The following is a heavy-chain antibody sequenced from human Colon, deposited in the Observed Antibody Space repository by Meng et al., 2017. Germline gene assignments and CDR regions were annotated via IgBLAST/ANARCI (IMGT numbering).Heavy chain of an antibody. Sequence: QVQLQEPGPRVVKPSQTSPLTFTHSGGSINSADYYLNWIRQSPGKGLEWLGYIHSSGNTYYTPSLKSRLTMSLDTSKNQFSLRLTSVTAADTAVYYCARNPVIPDARTFDFWGQGALVTVSS. V-gene: IGHV4-30-4*01. J-gene: IGHJ4*02. CDR3: ARNPVIPDARTFDF. D-gene: IGHD2-2*01. CDR2: IHSSGNT. CDR1: GGSINSADYY.